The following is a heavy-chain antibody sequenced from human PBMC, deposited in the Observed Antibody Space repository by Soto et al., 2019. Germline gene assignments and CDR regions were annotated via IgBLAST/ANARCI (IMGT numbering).Heavy chain of an antibody. J-gene: IGHJ4*02. CDR3: AKGYSSGWTLGY. D-gene: IGHD6-19*01. Sequence: EVQLVESGGVVVKPGGSLRLPCAASGFTFDEYTMHWVRQAPGKGLQWVSLISWDGGSTYYTDSVKGRFTISRDNNKNSLELLMYSLRTEDTALYFCAKGYSSGWTLGYWGQGTLVTVSS. CDR2: ISWDGGST. V-gene: IGHV3-43*01. CDR1: GFTFDEYT.